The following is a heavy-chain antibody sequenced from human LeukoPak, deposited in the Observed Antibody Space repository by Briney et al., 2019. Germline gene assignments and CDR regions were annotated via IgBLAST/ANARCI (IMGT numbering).Heavy chain of an antibody. Sequence: SETLSLTCTVSGYSISSGYYWGWIRQPPGKGLEWIGSIYHSGSTYYNSSLKSRVTISVDTSKNQFSLKLSSVVAADTAVYYCARDGMATVVTPNYWGQGTLVTVSS. CDR3: ARDGMATVVTPNY. J-gene: IGHJ4*02. CDR2: IYHSGST. V-gene: IGHV4-38-2*02. CDR1: GYSISSGYY. D-gene: IGHD4-23*01.